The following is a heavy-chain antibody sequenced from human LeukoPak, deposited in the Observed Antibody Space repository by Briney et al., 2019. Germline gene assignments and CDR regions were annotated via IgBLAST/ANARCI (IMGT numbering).Heavy chain of an antibody. V-gene: IGHV4-59*01. CDR1: GGSISSYY. CDR2: IYYSGST. J-gene: IGHJ4*02. Sequence: PSETLSLTCTVSGGSISSYYWSWIRQPPGKGLEWIGYIYYSGSTNYNPSLKSRVTISVDTSKNQFSLKLSSVTAADTAVYYCASSIAAAGTGGYWGQGTLVTVSS. CDR3: ASSIAAAGTGGY. D-gene: IGHD6-13*01.